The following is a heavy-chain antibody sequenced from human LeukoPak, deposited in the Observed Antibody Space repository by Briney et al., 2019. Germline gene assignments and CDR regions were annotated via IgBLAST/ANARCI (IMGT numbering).Heavy chain of an antibody. Sequence: SETLSLTCSVSDGSINSYYWNWIRRPPGKGLEWIGYIYYNGNTNYSPSLKSRVTMSVNTSKNLFSLKVSSVTAADTAVYYCARGRSNYYGMDVWGQGTTVTVSS. CDR3: ARGRSNYYGMDV. D-gene: IGHD1-26*01. CDR1: DGSINSYY. CDR2: IYYNGNT. V-gene: IGHV4-59*01. J-gene: IGHJ6*02.